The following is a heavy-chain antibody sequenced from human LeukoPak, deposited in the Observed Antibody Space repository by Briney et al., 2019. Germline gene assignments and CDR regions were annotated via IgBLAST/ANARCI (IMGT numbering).Heavy chain of an antibody. CDR1: GFTFSKYW. CDR3: ARANESVDTARSHFDY. D-gene: IGHD5-18*01. CDR2: INPDDKST. J-gene: IGHJ4*02. V-gene: IGHV3-74*01. Sequence: GGSLRLSCAASGFTFSKYWLHWVRQPPGRGLVWLARINPDDKSTSYADSVKGRFTISIDDAKETLFLQMNSLTAEDTAVYYCARANESVDTARSHFDYWGQGTLVTVSS.